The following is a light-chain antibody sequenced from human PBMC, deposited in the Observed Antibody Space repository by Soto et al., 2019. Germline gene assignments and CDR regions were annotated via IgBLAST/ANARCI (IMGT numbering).Light chain of an antibody. Sequence: DIQMTQYPSSLSASVGDRVTITCQASQDISNYLNWYQQKPGKAPKLLIYDAANLETGVPSRFSGSGSGTDFTFTSSSLQPEDIATYYCQQYDNLPSLTFGGGTKVDIK. CDR2: DAA. CDR1: QDISNY. J-gene: IGKJ4*01. CDR3: QQYDNLPSLT. V-gene: IGKV1-33*01.